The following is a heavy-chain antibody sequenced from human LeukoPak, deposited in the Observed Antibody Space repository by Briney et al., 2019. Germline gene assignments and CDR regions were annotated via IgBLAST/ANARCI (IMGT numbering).Heavy chain of an antibody. J-gene: IGHJ5*02. CDR1: GASINGYF. CDR2: IYGSGSS. CDR3: SRDMVRETLMYWFDP. D-gene: IGHD3-10*01. V-gene: IGHV4-4*07. Sequence: PSETLSLTCTVSGASINGYFWSWILQTDGGGLEWIGRIYGSGSSNYNPSFESRVTVSSDTSKNQFSLELRSVTAADTAVYYCSRDMVRETLMYWFDPWGPGIVVTVSS.